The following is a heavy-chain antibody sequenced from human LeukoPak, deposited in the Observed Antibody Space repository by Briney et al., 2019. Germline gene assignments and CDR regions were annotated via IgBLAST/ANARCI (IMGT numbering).Heavy chain of an antibody. CDR3: ARAILGRGSGSYYRS. CDR1: GGSISSYY. J-gene: IGHJ5*02. D-gene: IGHD3-10*01. Sequence: PSETLSLTCTVSGGSISSYYWSWIRQPPGKGLEWIGYIYYSGSTNYNPSLKSRATISVDTSKNQFSLKLSSVTAADTAVYYCARAILGRGSGSYYRSWGQGTLVTVSS. V-gene: IGHV4-59*12. CDR2: IYYSGST.